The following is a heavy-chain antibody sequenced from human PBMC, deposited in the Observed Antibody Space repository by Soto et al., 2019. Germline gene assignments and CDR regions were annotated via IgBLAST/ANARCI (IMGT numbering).Heavy chain of an antibody. J-gene: IGHJ6*02. Sequence: RASVKVSCKASGYTFISYYMHWVRQAPGQGLEWMGIINPSGGSTSYAQKFQGRVTMTRDTSTSTVYMELSSLRSEDTAVYYCARGLGHCSGGSCYAARRGRIYYYGMDVWGQGTTVTVSS. CDR1: GYTFISYY. CDR3: ARGLGHCSGGSCYAARRGRIYYYGMDV. D-gene: IGHD2-15*01. CDR2: INPSGGST. V-gene: IGHV1-46*01.